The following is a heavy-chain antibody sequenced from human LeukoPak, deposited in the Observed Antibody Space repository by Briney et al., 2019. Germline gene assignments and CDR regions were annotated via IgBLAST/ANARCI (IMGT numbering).Heavy chain of an antibody. CDR1: GGTFSSYA. CDR3: ARDFEVGATSFDY. V-gene: IGHV1-18*01. J-gene: IGHJ4*02. CDR2: ISAYNGNT. Sequence: GASVKVSCKASGGTFSSYAISWVRQAPGQGLEGMGWISAYNGNTNYAQKLQGRVTMTTDTSTSTAYMELRSLRSDDTAVYYCARDFEVGATSFDYWGQGTLVTVSS. D-gene: IGHD1-26*01.